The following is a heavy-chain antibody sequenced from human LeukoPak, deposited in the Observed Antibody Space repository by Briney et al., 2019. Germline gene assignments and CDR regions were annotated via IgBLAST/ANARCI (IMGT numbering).Heavy chain of an antibody. CDR3: ARHYGIASGAPASWFDP. CDR1: GGSFSGYY. Sequence: PSETLSLTCAVYGGSFSGYYWSWIRQPPGKGLEWIGEINHSGSTNYNPSLKSRVTISVDTPKNQFSLKLSSVTAADTAVYYCARHYGIASGAPASWFDPWGQGTLVTVSS. J-gene: IGHJ5*02. V-gene: IGHV4-34*01. D-gene: IGHD2-15*01. CDR2: INHSGST.